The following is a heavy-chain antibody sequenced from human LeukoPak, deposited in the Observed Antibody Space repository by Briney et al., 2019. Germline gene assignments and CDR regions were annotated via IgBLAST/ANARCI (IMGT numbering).Heavy chain of an antibody. CDR3: ARELRGDIVDPWLQFRRGVIDY. J-gene: IGHJ4*02. Sequence: ASVKVSFKASGYTFTSYYMHWVRQAPGQGLEWMGKINPSGGSTSYAQKFQGRVTMTRDMSTSTVYMELSSLRSEDTAVYYCARELRGDIVDPWLQFRRGVIDYWGQGTLVTVSS. CDR2: INPSGGST. CDR1: GYTFTSYY. V-gene: IGHV1-46*01. D-gene: IGHD5-24*01.